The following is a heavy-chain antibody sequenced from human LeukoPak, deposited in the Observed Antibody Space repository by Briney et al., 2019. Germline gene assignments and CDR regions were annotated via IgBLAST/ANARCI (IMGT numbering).Heavy chain of an antibody. Sequence: GGSLRLSCAASGITLSTFGMHWVRQAPGKGLEWVAFIRYDGSNEYYADSVKGRFTISRDNAKNSLYLQMNSLRAEDTALYYCAKDLGFGELRYYFDYWGQGTLVTVSS. CDR2: IRYDGSNE. V-gene: IGHV3-30*02. D-gene: IGHD3-10*01. J-gene: IGHJ4*02. CDR3: AKDLGFGELRYYFDY. CDR1: GITLSTFG.